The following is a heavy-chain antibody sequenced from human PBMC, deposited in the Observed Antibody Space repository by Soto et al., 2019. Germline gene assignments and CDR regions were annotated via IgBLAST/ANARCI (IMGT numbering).Heavy chain of an antibody. V-gene: IGHV5-51*03. Sequence: EVQLVQSGSEVKKPGESLKISCKGSGYSFTSYCIGWVRQMAGQGLEWMGIICPGDSDTRYSPSFQGQVTISADKSISTIYLQWNSLKASDTAMYYCVGSYYYGSGSYYNVRAFDMWGQGTMVTVSS. CDR2: ICPGDSDT. J-gene: IGHJ3*02. CDR3: VGSYYYGSGSYYNVRAFDM. D-gene: IGHD3-10*01. CDR1: GYSFTSYC.